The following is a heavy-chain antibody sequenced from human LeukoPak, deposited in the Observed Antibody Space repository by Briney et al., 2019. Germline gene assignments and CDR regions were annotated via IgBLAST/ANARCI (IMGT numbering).Heavy chain of an antibody. J-gene: IGHJ3*02. CDR3: ARGKGAVAGTRALATFDI. Sequence: PGGSLRLSCAASGFTFSSYAMHWVRQAPGKGLEWVAVISYDGSNKYYADSVKGRFTISRDNSKNTLYLQMNSLRAEDTAVYYCARGKGAVAGTRALATFDIWGQGTMVTVSS. CDR1: GFTFSSYA. V-gene: IGHV3-30-3*01. D-gene: IGHD6-19*01. CDR2: ISYDGSNK.